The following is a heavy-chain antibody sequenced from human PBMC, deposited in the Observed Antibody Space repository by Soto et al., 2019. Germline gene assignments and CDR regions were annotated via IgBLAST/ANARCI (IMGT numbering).Heavy chain of an antibody. Sequence: RASVKVSCTASGYTFTGYYMHWVRQAPGQGLEWMGWINPNSGGTNYAQKFQGRVTMTRDTSISTAYMELSRLRSDDTAVYYCARVLKYGFSPYFDYWGQGTLVIVSS. CDR2: INPNSGGT. D-gene: IGHD4-17*01. V-gene: IGHV1-2*02. CDR1: GYTFTGYY. CDR3: ARVLKYGFSPYFDY. J-gene: IGHJ4*02.